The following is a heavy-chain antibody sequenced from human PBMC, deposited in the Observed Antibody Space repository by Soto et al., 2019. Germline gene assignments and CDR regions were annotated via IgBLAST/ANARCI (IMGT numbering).Heavy chain of an antibody. CDR2: ISAYNGNT. CDR3: ARGWSPNYYYYYYMDV. D-gene: IGHD1-1*01. J-gene: IGHJ6*03. CDR1: GYTFTSYG. Sequence: ASVKVSCKASGYTFTSYGISWVRQAPGQGLEWMGWISAYNGNTNYAQKLQGRVTMTTDTSTSTAYMELRSLRSEDTAVYYCARGWSPNYYYYYYMDVWGKGTTVTVSS. V-gene: IGHV1-18*01.